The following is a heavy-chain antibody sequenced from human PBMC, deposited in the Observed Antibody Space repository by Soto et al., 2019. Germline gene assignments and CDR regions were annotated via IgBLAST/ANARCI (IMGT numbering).Heavy chain of an antibody. CDR1: GGTFSSYA. V-gene: IGHV1-69*06. J-gene: IGHJ4*02. D-gene: IGHD3-22*01. Sequence: SVKVSCKASGGTFSSYAISWVRQAPGQGLEWIGGIIPIFGTANYAQKFQGRVTITADKSTSTAYMELSSLRSEDTAVYYCATYYYDSSGYYYPGSPSDYWGQGTLVTVSS. CDR2: IIPIFGTA. CDR3: ATYYYDSSGYYYPGSPSDY.